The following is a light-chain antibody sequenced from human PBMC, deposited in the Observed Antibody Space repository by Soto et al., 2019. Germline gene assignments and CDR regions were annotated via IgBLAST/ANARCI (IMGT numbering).Light chain of an antibody. CDR3: HQYDTYWT. J-gene: IGKJ1*01. CDR1: QSISSW. Sequence: DIQMTQSPSTLSASVGDRVIITCRASQSISSWLAWYQQKPGKAPKLLIYKASTLENGVPSRFSGSGSGTDFTLIISSLQPDDFAAYYCHQYDTYWTFGQGTKVEIK. V-gene: IGKV1-5*03. CDR2: KAS.